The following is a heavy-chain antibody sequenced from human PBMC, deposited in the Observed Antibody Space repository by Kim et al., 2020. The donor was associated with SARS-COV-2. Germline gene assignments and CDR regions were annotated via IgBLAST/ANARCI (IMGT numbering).Heavy chain of an antibody. CDR1: GFTFSSYA. V-gene: IGHV3-23*01. Sequence: GGSLRLSCAASGFTFSSYAMSWVRQAPGKGLEWVSAISGSGGSTYYADSVKGRFTISRDNSKNTLYLQMNSLRAEDTAVYYCAKNLWFGELTGNGMDVWGQGTTVTVSS. CDR2: ISGSGGST. J-gene: IGHJ6*02. D-gene: IGHD3-10*01. CDR3: AKNLWFGELTGNGMDV.